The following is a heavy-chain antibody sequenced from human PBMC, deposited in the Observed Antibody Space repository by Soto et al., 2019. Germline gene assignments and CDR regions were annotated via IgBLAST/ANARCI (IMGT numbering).Heavy chain of an antibody. CDR3: AKEGLSRHFDFDS. D-gene: IGHD3-9*01. CDR1: GFTFSSHA. Sequence: GGSLRLSCAASGFTFSSHAMSWVRQAPGKGLEWVSSIIGSGGETFYADSVKGRFTISRDNSRNTLFLQMSNLRAEDAAVYYCAKEGLSRHFDFDSWGQGTLVTVSS. V-gene: IGHV3-23*01. CDR2: IIGSGGET. J-gene: IGHJ4*02.